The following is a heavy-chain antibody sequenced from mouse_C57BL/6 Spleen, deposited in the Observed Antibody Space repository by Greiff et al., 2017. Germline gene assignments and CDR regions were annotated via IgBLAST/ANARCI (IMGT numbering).Heavy chain of an antibody. CDR2: IYPGDGDT. D-gene: IGHD1-1*01. Sequence: VQLQQSGPELVKPGASVKISCKASGYAFSSSWMNWVKQRPGKGLEWIGRIYPGDGDTNYNGKFKGKDTLTADKSSSTAHMQLSSLTSEDSAVYFCARWGDITTVVAENDWGQGTTLTVSS. V-gene: IGHV1-82*01. CDR1: GYAFSSSW. J-gene: IGHJ2*01. CDR3: ARWGDITTVVAEND.